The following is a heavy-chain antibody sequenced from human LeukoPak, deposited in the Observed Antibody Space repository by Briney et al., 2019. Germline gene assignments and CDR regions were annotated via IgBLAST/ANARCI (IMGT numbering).Heavy chain of an antibody. CDR3: AKNPLNFGVVIIEY. CDR2: IYSGGST. J-gene: IGHJ4*02. D-gene: IGHD3-3*01. Sequence: GGSLRLSCAASGFTVSSNYMSWVRQAPGKGLEWVSVIYSGGSTYYADSVKGRFTISRDNSKNTLYLQMNSLRAEDTAVYYCAKNPLNFGVVIIEYWGQGTLVTVSS. V-gene: IGHV3-53*01. CDR1: GFTVSSNY.